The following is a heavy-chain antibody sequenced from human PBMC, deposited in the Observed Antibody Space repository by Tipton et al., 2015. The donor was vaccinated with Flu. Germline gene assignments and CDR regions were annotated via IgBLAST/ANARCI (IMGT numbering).Heavy chain of an antibody. CDR2: VFRSGSG. CDR1: GDAIRSDYL. CDR3: VRRDYSNYVSDPINWFDS. J-gene: IGHJ5*01. Sequence: TLSLTCSVSGDAIRSDYLWGWIRQPPGRGLEWIGNVFRSGSGYLHPSLKRRVAISIDTSRNQFSLKLSSLTAADTSGYFCVRRDYSNYVSDPINWFDSWGQGTLVTVSS. V-gene: IGHV4-38-2*01. D-gene: IGHD4-11*01.